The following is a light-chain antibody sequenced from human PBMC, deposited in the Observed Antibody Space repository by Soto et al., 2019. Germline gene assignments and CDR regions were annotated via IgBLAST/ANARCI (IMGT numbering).Light chain of an antibody. CDR1: QNIDIW. Sequence: DIQMTQSPSTLSASIGDGVTITCRASQNIDIWLSWYQQKPGKAPSLLIYDASNLKSGVPSRFSGSGSGTEFTLTISSLQPDDSGSYYCQQHKSYPVTFGGGTKVDIK. CDR2: DAS. J-gene: IGKJ4*01. CDR3: QQHKSYPVT. V-gene: IGKV1-5*01.